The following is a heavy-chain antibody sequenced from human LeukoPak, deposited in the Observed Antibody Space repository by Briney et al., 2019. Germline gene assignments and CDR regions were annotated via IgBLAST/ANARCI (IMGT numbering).Heavy chain of an antibody. V-gene: IGHV3-53*01. D-gene: IGHD1-26*01. CDR2: IYGGGST. CDR1: GFTVSSNY. Sequence: PGGSLRLSCAASGFTVSSNYLSWVRQAPGEGLEWVSVIYGGGSTYYADSVKGRFTISRDNSKNTLYLQMNSLRAEDTAVYYCARGGSYLSAFDIWGQGTMVTVSS. CDR3: ARGGSYLSAFDI. J-gene: IGHJ3*02.